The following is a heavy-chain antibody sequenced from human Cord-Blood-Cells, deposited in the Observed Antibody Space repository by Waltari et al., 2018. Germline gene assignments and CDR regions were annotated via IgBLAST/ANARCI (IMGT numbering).Heavy chain of an antibody. CDR3: ARGWNSGYDYWYFDL. J-gene: IGHJ2*01. CDR2: INHSGST. V-gene: IGHV4-34*01. D-gene: IGHD5-12*01. CDR1: GGPLRGYY. Sequence: QVQLQQWGAGLLKPSETLSLTCAVSGGPLRGYYWSWIRQPPGKGLEWIGEINHSGSTNYNPSLKSRVTISVDTSKNQFSLKLSSVTAADTAVYYCARGWNSGYDYWYFDLWGRGTLVTVSS.